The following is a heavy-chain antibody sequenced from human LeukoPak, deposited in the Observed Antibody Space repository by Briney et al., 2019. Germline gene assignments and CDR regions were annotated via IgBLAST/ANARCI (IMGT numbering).Heavy chain of an antibody. V-gene: IGHV1-69*13. CDR1: GGTFSSYA. CDR2: IIPIFGTA. Sequence: ASVKVSCKASGGTFSSYAISWVRQAPGQGLEWMGGIIPIFGTANYAQKFQGRVTITADESTSTAYMELSSLRSEDTAVYYCAKHTRGWYSQFDYWGQGTLVTVSS. J-gene: IGHJ4*02. D-gene: IGHD1-1*01. CDR3: AKHTRGWYSQFDY.